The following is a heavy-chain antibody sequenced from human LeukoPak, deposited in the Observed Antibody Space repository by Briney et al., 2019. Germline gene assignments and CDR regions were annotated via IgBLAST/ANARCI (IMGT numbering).Heavy chain of an antibody. J-gene: IGHJ4*02. Sequence: GGSLRLSCAASGFTFDDYGMSWIRQAPGKGLEWVSYISNSGNTIYYADSVKGRFTISRDNAMSSLYLQMNSLRAEDTAVYYCGRGHWGLDYWGQGTLVTVSS. CDR3: GRGHWGLDY. V-gene: IGHV3-11*04. D-gene: IGHD7-27*01. CDR1: GFTFDDYG. CDR2: ISNSGNTI.